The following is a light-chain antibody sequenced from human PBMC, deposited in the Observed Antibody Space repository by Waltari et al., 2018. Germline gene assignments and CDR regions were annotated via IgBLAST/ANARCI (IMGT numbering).Light chain of an antibody. V-gene: IGLV1-51*01. CDR1: SSNIGRNY. Sequence: QSVLTQPPSVSAAPGQKVTISCSGSSSNIGRNYVSWYQQLPGTAPKLLIYDNDKRPAGIPDRFSGSKSGASATLGITGRQTGDEADYYCGTWDTSLSAGVFGGGTKVTVL. CDR2: DND. J-gene: IGLJ3*02. CDR3: GTWDTSLSAGV.